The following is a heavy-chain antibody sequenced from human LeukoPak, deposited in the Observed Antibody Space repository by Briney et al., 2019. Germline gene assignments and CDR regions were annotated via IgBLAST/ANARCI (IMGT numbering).Heavy chain of an antibody. CDR2: IYPGVSDT. V-gene: IGHV5-51*01. CDR3: ARHEGYCISSSCSDTFDI. D-gene: IGHD2-2*01. Sequence: GESLQISCKGSGYRFTNFWIGWVRQLPGKGLEWMGIIYPGVSDTRYSPSFQGLVTISADKSISTAYLQWSSLKPSDTAMYYCARHEGYCISSSCSDTFDIWGQGTMVTVSS. J-gene: IGHJ3*02. CDR1: GYRFTNFW.